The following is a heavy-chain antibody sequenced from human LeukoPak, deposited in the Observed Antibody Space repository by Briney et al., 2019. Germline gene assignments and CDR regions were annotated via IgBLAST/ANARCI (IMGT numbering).Heavy chain of an antibody. CDR2: ITWNSGSI. CDR3: TKATGSGTYYPSDY. Sequence: GGSLRLSCAASGFTFDDYAMHWVRQSPGKGLEWASTITWNSGSIAYADSVKGRFTISRDNTRNSLFLQMNTLRTEDTALYYCTKATGSGTYYPSDYWGQGTLVTVSS. V-gene: IGHV3-9*01. CDR1: GFTFDDYA. J-gene: IGHJ4*02. D-gene: IGHD3-10*01.